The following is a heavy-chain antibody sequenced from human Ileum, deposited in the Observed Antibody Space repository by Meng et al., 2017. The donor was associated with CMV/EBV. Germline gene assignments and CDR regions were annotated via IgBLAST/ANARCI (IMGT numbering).Heavy chain of an antibody. D-gene: IGHD4-23*01. V-gene: IGHV3-11*01. CDR2: ISSSGTTI. J-gene: IGHJ4*02. Sequence: GESLKISCAASGFTFSDYYMSWIRQAPWKGLEWISYISSSGTTIYYADSVKGRFTISRDNAKNSVYLQMNSLRAEDTAVYYCARALRWPGDYWGQGTLVTVSS. CDR1: GFTFSDYY. CDR3: ARALRWPGDY.